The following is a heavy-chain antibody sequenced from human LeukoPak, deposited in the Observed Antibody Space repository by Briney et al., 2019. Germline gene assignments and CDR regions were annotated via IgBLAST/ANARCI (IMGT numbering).Heavy chain of an antibody. J-gene: IGHJ6*02. CDR2: IYYSGST. CDR3: ARHYGDYMNYYYYYGMDV. D-gene: IGHD4-17*01. CDR1: GGSISSSSYY. V-gene: IGHV4-39*01. Sequence: SETLSLTCTASGGSISSSSYYWGWIRQPPGKGLEWIGSIYYSGSTYYNPSLKSRVTISVDTSKNQFSLKLSSVTAADTAVYYCARHYGDYMNYYYYYGMDVWGQGTTVTVSS.